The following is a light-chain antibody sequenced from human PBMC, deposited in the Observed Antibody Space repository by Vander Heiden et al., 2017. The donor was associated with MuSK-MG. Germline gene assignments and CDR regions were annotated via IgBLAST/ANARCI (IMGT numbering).Light chain of an antibody. CDR1: NSNIGTTY. V-gene: IGLV1-47*02. J-gene: IGLJ3*02. CDR3: QAWDHSLSARV. Sequence: QSVLTQPPSASETPGQRVIISCSGSNSNIGTTYVYWYQQLPGTAPKLLIYDDNQRPSGVPDRLSGSKSGTSAALAIIGLRPEDEADYYCQAWDHSLSARVFGGGTKLTVL. CDR2: DDN.